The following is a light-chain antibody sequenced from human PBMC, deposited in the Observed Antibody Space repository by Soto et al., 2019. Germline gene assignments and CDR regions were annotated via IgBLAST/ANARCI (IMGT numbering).Light chain of an antibody. Sequence: QSVLTQPASVSGSPGQSITISCTGTSSDVGSYNVVSWYQQHPGKAPQVMIYEGTKRPSGVSNRFSGSKSGNTASLTISGLQAGDEADYYCCSYGGSNIVIFGGGTKVTVL. J-gene: IGLJ2*01. CDR1: SSDVGSYNV. CDR2: EGT. V-gene: IGLV2-23*01. CDR3: CSYGGSNIVI.